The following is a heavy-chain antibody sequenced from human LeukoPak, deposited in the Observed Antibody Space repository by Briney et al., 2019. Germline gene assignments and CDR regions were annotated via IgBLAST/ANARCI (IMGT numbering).Heavy chain of an antibody. CDR2: ISYDGSNK. J-gene: IGHJ5*02. CDR3: AIPPYDFWSPWFDP. CDR1: GFTVSSYG. Sequence: PGRCLRLSCAAAGFTVSSYGMHSVRQAPGKGLEWVVVISYDGSNKYYADSVKGRFTISRDNSKNTLYLQMNSLRAEDTAVYYCAIPPYDFWSPWFDPWGQGTLVTVSS. V-gene: IGHV3-33*05. D-gene: IGHD3-3*01.